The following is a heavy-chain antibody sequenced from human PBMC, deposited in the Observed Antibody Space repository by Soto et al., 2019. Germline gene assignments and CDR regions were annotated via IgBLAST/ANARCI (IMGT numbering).Heavy chain of an antibody. CDR1: GYIFTSYW. V-gene: IGHV5-10-1*01. J-gene: IGHJ6*02. CDR3: ARHLSVWSGGHYGMDV. D-gene: IGHD3-3*01. CDR2: IDPSDSYT. Sequence: PGESLKISCNGSGYIFTSYWISWVRQMPGKGLEWMGRIDPSDSYTNYSPSFQGHVTISADKSISTAYLQWSSLKASDTAMYYCARHLSVWSGGHYGMDVWGQGTTVTVSS.